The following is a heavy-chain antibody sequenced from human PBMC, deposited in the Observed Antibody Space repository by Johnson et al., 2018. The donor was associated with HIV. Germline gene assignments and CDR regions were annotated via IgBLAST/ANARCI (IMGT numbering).Heavy chain of an antibody. CDR2: INGDGSGI. Sequence: VQLVESGGGLVQPGGSLRLSCAASGFTFSSYGMSWVRQGPGKGLVWVSRINGDGSGITYADSVKGRFTISRDNAKNTLYLQMNSLRAEDTAVFFCAREGGVHCTGGVCYRSTDAFDFWGQGTMVTVSS. CDR1: GFTFSSYG. V-gene: IGHV3-74*01. CDR3: AREGGVHCTGGVCYRSTDAFDF. D-gene: IGHD2-8*02. J-gene: IGHJ3*01.